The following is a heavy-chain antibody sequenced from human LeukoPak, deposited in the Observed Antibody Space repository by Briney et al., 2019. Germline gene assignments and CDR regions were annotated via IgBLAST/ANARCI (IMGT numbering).Heavy chain of an antibody. D-gene: IGHD6-13*01. J-gene: IGHJ6*02. V-gene: IGHV3-23*01. CDR2: ISGSGGST. Sequence: GGSLRLSCAASGFTFSSYAMSWVRQAPGKGREWVSAISGSGGSTYYADSVKGRFTISRDNSKNTLYLQMNSLRAEDTAVYYCAKGIAAAVGMDVWGQGTTVTVSS. CDR1: GFTFSSYA. CDR3: AKGIAAAVGMDV.